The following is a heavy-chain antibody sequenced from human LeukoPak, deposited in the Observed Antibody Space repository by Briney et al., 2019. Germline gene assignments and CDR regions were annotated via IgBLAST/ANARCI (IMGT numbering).Heavy chain of an antibody. CDR2: MNPNSGNT. CDR1: GYTFTSYD. V-gene: IGHV1-8*01. CDR3: ARDRAYCGGDCYSDAFDI. Sequence: ASVKVSCKASGYTFTSYDINWVRQATGQGLEWMGWMNPNSGNTGYAQKFQGRVTMTRNTSISTAYMELSSLRSEDTAVYYCARDRAYCGGDCYSDAFDIWGQGTMVTVSS. J-gene: IGHJ3*02. D-gene: IGHD2-21*02.